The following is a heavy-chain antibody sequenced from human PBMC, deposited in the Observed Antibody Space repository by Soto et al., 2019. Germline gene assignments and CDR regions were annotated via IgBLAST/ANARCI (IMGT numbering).Heavy chain of an antibody. CDR3: ARHSGTYHGDAFDI. Sequence: QVQLQESGPGLVKPSETLSLTCTVSGGSISGYSWSWIRQPPGKGLEWIAYIYYRGNTNYNPSLKSRVTISVDTSINQFSLKLNSVTAADTAVYYCARHSGTYHGDAFDIWGQGTMVTVSS. D-gene: IGHD1-26*01. J-gene: IGHJ3*02. CDR1: GGSISGYS. CDR2: IYYRGNT. V-gene: IGHV4-59*01.